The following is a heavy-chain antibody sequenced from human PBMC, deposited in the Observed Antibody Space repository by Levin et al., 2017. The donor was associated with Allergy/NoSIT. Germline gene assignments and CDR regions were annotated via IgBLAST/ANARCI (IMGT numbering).Heavy chain of an antibody. J-gene: IGHJ5*02. D-gene: IGHD6-6*01. V-gene: IGHV3-74*01. Sequence: GGSLRLSCAASGFTFSDYWMYWVRQAPGKGPVWVSRINSDGSSTRYADSVRGRFTISRDNAKNRLYLQMNSLRAEDTAVYYCVRDPYSTSSTVQRGFWFDTWGQGTLVTVSS. CDR3: VRDPYSTSSTVQRGFWFDT. CDR2: INSDGSST. CDR1: GFTFSDYW.